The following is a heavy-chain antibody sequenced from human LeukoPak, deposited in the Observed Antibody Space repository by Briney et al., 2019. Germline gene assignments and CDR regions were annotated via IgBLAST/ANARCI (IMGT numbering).Heavy chain of an antibody. CDR3: ATYGDYTFFDY. V-gene: IGHV4-31*03. CDR2: IYYSGST. J-gene: IGHJ4*02. CDR1: GDSISSGGYY. Sequence: SQTLSLTCTVSGDSISSGGYYWSWIRQHPGKGLEWIGYIYYSGSTYYNPSLKSRVTISVDTSKKQFSLKLSSVTAADTAVYYCATYGDYTFFDYWGQGTLVTVSS. D-gene: IGHD4-17*01.